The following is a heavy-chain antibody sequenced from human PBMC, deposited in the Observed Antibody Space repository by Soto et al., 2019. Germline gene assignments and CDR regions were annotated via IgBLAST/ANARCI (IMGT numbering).Heavy chain of an antibody. J-gene: IGHJ4*02. CDR2: ISKDGSVI. CDR1: GFMFSRYA. V-gene: IGHV3-30*04. D-gene: IGHD3-10*01. CDR3: VRSRSGAVPDSFAY. Sequence: QVQLVESGGGVVPPGRSLRLSCAASGFMFSRYAMHWVRQAPGKGLEWVAVISKDGSVIYYADSVKGRFTISRDKSKNIVYLQLNSLRDEDTAVFYCVRSRSGAVPDSFAYWGQGTLVTVAS.